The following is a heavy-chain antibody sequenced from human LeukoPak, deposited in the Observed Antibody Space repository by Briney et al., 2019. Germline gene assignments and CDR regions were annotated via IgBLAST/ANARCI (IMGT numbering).Heavy chain of an antibody. D-gene: IGHD2-15*01. CDR3: AGNCSGGSCYSGDLDY. CDR2: IYSGGST. J-gene: IGHJ4*02. Sequence: GGSLRLSCAASGFTVSNNYMSWVRQAPGKGLEWVSVIYSGGSTYYADSVKGRFTISRDNSKNTLYLQMNSLRAEDTAVYYCAGNCSGGSCYSGDLDYWGQGTLVTVSS. V-gene: IGHV3-66*01. CDR1: GFTVSNNY.